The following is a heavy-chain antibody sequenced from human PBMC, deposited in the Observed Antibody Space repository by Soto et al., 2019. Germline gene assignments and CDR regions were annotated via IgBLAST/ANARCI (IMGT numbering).Heavy chain of an antibody. Sequence: SETLSLTCTVSGGSVSSGSYSWSWIRQPPGKGLEWIGYIYYSRSTNYNPSLKSRVTISVDTSKNQFSLKLSSVTAADTAVYYCASGYCSSTSCYNNYWGQGTLVTVSS. D-gene: IGHD2-2*03. CDR2: IYYSRST. CDR3: ASGYCSSTSCYNNY. J-gene: IGHJ4*02. V-gene: IGHV4-61*01. CDR1: GGSVSSGSYS.